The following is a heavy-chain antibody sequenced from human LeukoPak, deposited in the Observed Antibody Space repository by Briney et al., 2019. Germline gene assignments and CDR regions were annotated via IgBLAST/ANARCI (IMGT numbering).Heavy chain of an antibody. D-gene: IGHD2-2*01. J-gene: IGHJ4*02. V-gene: IGHV4-34*01. CDR2: INHGGST. CDR3: ARGGMPDY. Sequence: SETLSLTCAVYGGSFSGYYWSWIRQPPGKGLEWIGEINHGGSTNYNPSLKSRVTISVDTSKNQFSLKLSSVTAADTAVYYCARGGMPDYWGQGTLVTVSS. CDR1: GGSFSGYY.